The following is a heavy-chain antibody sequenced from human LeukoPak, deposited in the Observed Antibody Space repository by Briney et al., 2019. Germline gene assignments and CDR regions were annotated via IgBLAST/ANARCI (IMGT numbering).Heavy chain of an antibody. Sequence: GGSLRLSCAASGFTFSSYGMHLVRQAPGKGLEWVAFIRYDGSNKYYADSVKGRFTISRDNSKNTLYLQMNSLRAEDTAVYYCAKDPREVVAATLDYWGQGTLVTASS. V-gene: IGHV3-30*02. D-gene: IGHD2-15*01. CDR3: AKDPREVVAATLDY. J-gene: IGHJ4*02. CDR2: IRYDGSNK. CDR1: GFTFSSYG.